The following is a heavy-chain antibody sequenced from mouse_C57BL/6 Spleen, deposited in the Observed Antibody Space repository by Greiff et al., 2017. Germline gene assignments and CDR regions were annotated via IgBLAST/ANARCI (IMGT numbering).Heavy chain of an antibody. CDR1: GYTFTSYD. CDR2: IYPRDGST. J-gene: IGHJ2*01. CDR3: ARGSYFDY. Sequence: VQLQQSGPELVKPGASVKLSCKASGYTFTSYDINWVKQRPGQGLEWIGWIYPRDGSTKYNEKFKAKATLTVDTSSSTAYMELHSLRSEDSAVYFCARGSYFDYWGQGTTLTVSS. V-gene: IGHV1-85*01.